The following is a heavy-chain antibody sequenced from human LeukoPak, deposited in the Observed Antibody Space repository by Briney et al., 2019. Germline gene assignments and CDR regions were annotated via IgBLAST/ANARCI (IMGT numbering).Heavy chain of an antibody. CDR2: ISYSGANS. CDR3: ARDMQLST. J-gene: IGHJ3*01. V-gene: IGHV3-23*01. Sequence: PGASLRLSCAASGFTFSGSAMSWVRQAPGEGLEWVSLISYSGANSYYTDSVRGRFTISRDNCKDTLFLQMNSLRAEDTAIYYCARDMQLSTWGLGTMVTVPS. D-gene: IGHD3-16*02. CDR1: GFTFSGSA.